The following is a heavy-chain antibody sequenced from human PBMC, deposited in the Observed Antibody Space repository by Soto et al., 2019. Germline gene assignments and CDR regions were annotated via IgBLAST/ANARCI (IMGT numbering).Heavy chain of an antibody. CDR1: GFTFSKYW. CDR2: IRQDGTET. CDR3: VGGAGWELDY. D-gene: IGHD1-26*01. J-gene: IGHJ4*02. V-gene: IGHV3-7*03. Sequence: EAQLVASGGGLVQPGGSLRLSCAASGFTFSKYWMNWVRQAPGMGLEWLANIRQDGTETYYVDSVKGRFTISRDNTKHSLFLQRHTLRADDTAVYYCVGGAGWELDYWGQGTLVTFSS.